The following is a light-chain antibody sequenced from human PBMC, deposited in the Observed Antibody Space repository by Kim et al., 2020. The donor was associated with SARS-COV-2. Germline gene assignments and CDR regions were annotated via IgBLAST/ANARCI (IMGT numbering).Light chain of an antibody. J-gene: IGLJ2*01. V-gene: IGLV3-19*01. Sequence: LGTTVRITSQGNSLRRYDASWNQQQPGPAPVLLIYSKNNRPSGIPDRFSGSSAGNTASVTITGAQAEDEADYYCNSRDSSGNHVVFGGGTQLTVL. CDR2: SKN. CDR1: SLRRYD. CDR3: NSRDSSGNHVV.